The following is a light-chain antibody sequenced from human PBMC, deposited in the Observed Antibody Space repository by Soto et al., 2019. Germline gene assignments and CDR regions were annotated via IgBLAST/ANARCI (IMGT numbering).Light chain of an antibody. J-gene: IGLJ1*01. Sequence: QSVLTQPPSASGTPGQRVTISCSGSSSNIGSNTVNWYQQLPGTAPKLLIYSNNQRPSGVPDRFSDSKSGTSASLAISGLQSEDEADYYCAAWEDSLNGYVFGTGTKLTVL. CDR3: AAWEDSLNGYV. CDR2: SNN. V-gene: IGLV1-44*01. CDR1: SSNIGSNT.